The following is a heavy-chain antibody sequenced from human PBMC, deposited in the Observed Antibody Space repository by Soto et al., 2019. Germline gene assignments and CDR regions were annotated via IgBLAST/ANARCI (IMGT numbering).Heavy chain of an antibody. V-gene: IGHV1-69*13. CDR1: GGTFSSYA. CDR2: IIPIFGTA. Sequence: GASVKVSCKASGGTFSSYAISWVRQAPGQGLEWMGGIIPIFGTANYAQKIQGRVTITADESTSTAYMELSSLRSDDTALYYCARDPSTIFGVVLTTDVWGKGTTVTVSS. CDR3: ARDPSTIFGVVLTTDV. D-gene: IGHD3-3*01. J-gene: IGHJ6*04.